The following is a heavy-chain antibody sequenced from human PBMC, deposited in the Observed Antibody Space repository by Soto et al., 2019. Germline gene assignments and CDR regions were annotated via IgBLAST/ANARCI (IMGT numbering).Heavy chain of an antibody. D-gene: IGHD3-10*01. CDR2: IWYDGSNR. Sequence: LRLYWAASGFNFSNFCLHWVRQAPGKGLEWVAIIWYDGSNRYYVDSVKGRFTISRDNSENTVYLQMNSLRAEDKAVYYCAAGEPHPFRGKGTVVT. CDR1: GFNFSNFC. J-gene: IGHJ4*02. V-gene: IGHV3-33*01. CDR3: AAGEPHPF.